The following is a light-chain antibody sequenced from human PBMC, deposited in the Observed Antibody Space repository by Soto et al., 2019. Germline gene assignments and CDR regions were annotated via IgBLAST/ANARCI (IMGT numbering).Light chain of an antibody. J-gene: IGKJ5*01. V-gene: IGKV3-15*01. Sequence: EILMTQSPATLSVSPGETATLSCRASQSVSTKLAWYQQKPGQAPRLLINGASTRATGVPARFSGWGSGTEFTLTISSLQSEDFAVYYCQQYNNWPFITFGQGTRLEIK. CDR3: QQYNNWPFIT. CDR2: GAS. CDR1: QSVSTK.